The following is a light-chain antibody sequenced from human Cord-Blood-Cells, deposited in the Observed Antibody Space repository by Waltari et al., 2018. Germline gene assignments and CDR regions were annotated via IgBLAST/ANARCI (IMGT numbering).Light chain of an antibody. Sequence: QSALTQPASVSGSPGQSITISCTGTSSDVGGYNYVSWYQQHPGKAPKLMIYDVSNRPSGVSNRFSGSKSGNTASLTISGLQAEDEPDYYCSSYTSSSTWVFGGGTKLTV. V-gene: IGLV2-14*01. CDR1: SSDVGGYNY. CDR2: DVS. J-gene: IGLJ3*02. CDR3: SSYTSSSTWV.